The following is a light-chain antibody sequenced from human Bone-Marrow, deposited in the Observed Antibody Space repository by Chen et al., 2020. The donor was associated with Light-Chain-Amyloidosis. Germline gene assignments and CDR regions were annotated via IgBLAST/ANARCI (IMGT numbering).Light chain of an antibody. CDR1: SRDVGCDNH. CDR2: EVT. J-gene: IGLJ1*01. Sequence: QSALTQPASVPGSPGQSITISCTGTSRDVGCDNHVSWYQQHPDKAPKLMIYEVTNRPSWVPDRFSGSKSDNTASLTISGLQTEDEADYFCSSYTITNTLVFGSGTRVTVL. V-gene: IGLV2-14*01. CDR3: SSYTITNTLV.